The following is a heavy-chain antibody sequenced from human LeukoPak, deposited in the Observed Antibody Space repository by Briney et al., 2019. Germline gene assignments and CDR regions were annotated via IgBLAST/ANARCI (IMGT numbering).Heavy chain of an antibody. Sequence: GGSLRLSCAASGFTFSRYEMNWVRQAPGKGLEWVSYISSSGSTIYYADSVKGRFTISRDNAKNSLYLQMNSLRAEDTAVYYCAKSCSGGTCFDYWGQGTLVTVSS. J-gene: IGHJ4*02. D-gene: IGHD2-15*01. CDR3: AKSCSGGTCFDY. V-gene: IGHV3-48*03. CDR2: ISSSGSTI. CDR1: GFTFSRYE.